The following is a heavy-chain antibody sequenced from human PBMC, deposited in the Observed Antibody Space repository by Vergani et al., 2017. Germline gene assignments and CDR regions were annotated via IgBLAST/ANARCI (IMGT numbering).Heavy chain of an antibody. D-gene: IGHD1-26*01. V-gene: IGHV5-10-1*01. J-gene: IGHJ4*02. CDR3: AKGHSGYDQGYFDY. Sequence: EVQLVQSGAEVKKPGESLRISCKGSGYSFTSYWISWVRQMPGKGLEWMGRIDPSDSYTNYSPSFQGHVTISPDKSISTAYLQWSSLKAPDTALYYCAKGHSGYDQGYFDYWGQGTLVTVSS. CDR2: IDPSDSYT. CDR1: GYSFTSYW.